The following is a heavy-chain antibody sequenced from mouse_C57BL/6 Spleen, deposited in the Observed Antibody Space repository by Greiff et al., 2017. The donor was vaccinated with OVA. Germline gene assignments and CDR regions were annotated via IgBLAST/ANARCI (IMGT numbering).Heavy chain of an antibody. Sequence: VQRVESGPGLVQPSQSLSITCTVSGFSFTSYCVHWVRQSPGKGLEWLGVIWRGGSTDYNAAFISRQSISKDNSKSQVFFKMNSLQADDTAIYYCATYYYGSSWFAYWGQGTLVTVSA. CDR3: ATYYYGSSWFAY. D-gene: IGHD1-1*01. J-gene: IGHJ3*01. CDR1: GFSFTSYC. V-gene: IGHV2-2*01. CDR2: IWRGGST.